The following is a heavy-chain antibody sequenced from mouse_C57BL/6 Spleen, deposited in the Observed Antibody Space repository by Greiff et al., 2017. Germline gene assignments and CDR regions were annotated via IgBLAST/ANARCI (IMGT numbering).Heavy chain of an antibody. J-gene: IGHJ2*01. Sequence: QVQLQQPGAELVKPGASVKLSCKASGYTFTSYWMQWVQQRPGQGLEWIGEIDPSDSYTYYNHKFKGKATVTVDTSSSTAYMQLSSLTSEDSAVYYCARQAYGSSQYYFDYWGQGTTLTVSS. CDR1: GYTFTSYW. D-gene: IGHD1-1*01. CDR2: IDPSDSYT. V-gene: IGHV1-50*01. CDR3: ARQAYGSSQYYFDY.